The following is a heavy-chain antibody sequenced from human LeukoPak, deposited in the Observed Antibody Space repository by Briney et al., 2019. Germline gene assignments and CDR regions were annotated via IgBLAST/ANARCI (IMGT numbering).Heavy chain of an antibody. D-gene: IGHD1-1*01. V-gene: IGHV1-3*01. CDR1: GYTFTSYA. J-gene: IGHJ4*02. Sequence: GASVKVSCKASGYTFTSYAMHWVRQAPGQRLEWMGWINAGNGNTKYSQKFQGRVTITRDTSASTAYMELSSPRSEDTAVYYCARRWGGTNWVDYWGQGTLVTVSS. CDR3: ARRWGGTNWVDY. CDR2: INAGNGNT.